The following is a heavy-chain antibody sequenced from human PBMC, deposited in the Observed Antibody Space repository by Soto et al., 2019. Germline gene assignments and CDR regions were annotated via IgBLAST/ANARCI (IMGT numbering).Heavy chain of an antibody. D-gene: IGHD4-17*01. CDR2: MNPNSGNT. J-gene: IGHJ2*01. CDR3: ATGRDYGAEIRRWYFDL. Sequence: QVQLVQSGAEVKKPGASVKVSCKASGYTFTSYDINWVRQATGQGLEWMGWMNPNSGNTGYAQKYQGRVTMTRNTSISTAYMELSSLRSEDTAVYYCATGRDYGAEIRRWYFDLWGRGTLVTVSS. V-gene: IGHV1-8*01. CDR1: GYTFTSYD.